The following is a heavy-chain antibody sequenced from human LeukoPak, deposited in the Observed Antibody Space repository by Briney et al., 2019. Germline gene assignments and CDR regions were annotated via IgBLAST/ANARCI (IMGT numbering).Heavy chain of an antibody. CDR2: IYYSGST. V-gene: IGHV4-39*01. D-gene: IGHD6-6*01. CDR1: GGSISSSSYY. Sequence: SETLSLTCTVSGGSISSSSYYWGWIRQPPGKGLEWIGSIYYSGSTYYNPSLKSRVTISVDTSKNQFSLKLSSVTAADTAVYYCARLPDARLYSSSSHWFDPWGQGTLVTVSS. J-gene: IGHJ5*02. CDR3: ARLPDARLYSSSSHWFDP.